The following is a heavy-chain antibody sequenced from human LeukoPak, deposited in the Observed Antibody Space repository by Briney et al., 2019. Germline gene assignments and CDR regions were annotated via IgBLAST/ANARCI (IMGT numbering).Heavy chain of an antibody. CDR2: IIPIFGTS. J-gene: IGHJ4*02. CDR1: GGTFSSYA. CDR3: AFEGYNYGYN. D-gene: IGHD5-18*01. V-gene: IGHV1-69*13. Sequence: GASVKVSCKASGGTFSSYAINWVRQAPGQGLEWVGGIIPIFGTSNYAHKFQGRVTITADESTSTVYMELSSLRSDDTAIYYCAFEGYNYGYNWGQGTLVTVSS.